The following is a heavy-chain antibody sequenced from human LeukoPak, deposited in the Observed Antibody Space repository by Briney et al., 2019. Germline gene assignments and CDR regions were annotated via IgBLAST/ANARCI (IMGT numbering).Heavy chain of an antibody. CDR2: IYYSGNS. J-gene: IGHJ2*01. CDR3: AGPAGTYWYFDL. D-gene: IGHD1-26*01. V-gene: IGHV4-39*07. Sequence: PSETLSLTCTVSGGSISSDHYYWGWIRQPPGKGLEWIGSIYYSGNSYYNPSLKSRVTMSVDTSKNQFSLKVSSVTAADTAVYYCAGPAGTYWYFDLWGRGTLVTVSS. CDR1: GGSISSDHYY.